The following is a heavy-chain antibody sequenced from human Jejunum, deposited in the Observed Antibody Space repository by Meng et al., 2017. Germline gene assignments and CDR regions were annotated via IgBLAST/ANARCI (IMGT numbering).Heavy chain of an antibody. CDR2: ISTTDTTI. V-gene: IGHV3-11*01. Sequence: QEQLVESGGGLVKPGGSLRLTCEASGFNFRNYYMSWMRQAPGKGLEWVSCISTTDTTIFYADSVKGRFTISRDNAKNSLYLQMNSLRAEDTAVYFCARWDFGTPRHDWWGQGTLVTSPQ. CDR3: ARWDFGTPRHDW. CDR1: GFNFRNYY. D-gene: IGHD3-10*01. J-gene: IGHJ4*02.